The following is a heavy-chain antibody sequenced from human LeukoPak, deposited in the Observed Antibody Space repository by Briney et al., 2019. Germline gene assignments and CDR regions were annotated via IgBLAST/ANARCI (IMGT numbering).Heavy chain of an antibody. Sequence: SETLSLTCSVSGGSMTNLYWTWIRQPPGKGLEWMGDIYDSGSTRYNTSLESRVTISVDTSKNQFSLKLSSVTAADTAVYYCAKGGSTNFYYGDVWGQGTTVTVSS. D-gene: IGHD2/OR15-2a*01. CDR2: IYDSGST. J-gene: IGHJ6*02. CDR1: GGSMTNLY. V-gene: IGHV4-59*01. CDR3: AKGGSTNFYYGDV.